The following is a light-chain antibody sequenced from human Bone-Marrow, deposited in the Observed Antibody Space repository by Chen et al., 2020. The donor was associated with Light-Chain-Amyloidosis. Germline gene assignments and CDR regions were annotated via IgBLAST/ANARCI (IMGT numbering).Light chain of an antibody. J-gene: IGKJ1*01. CDR2: DAS. CDR1: ETITNW. V-gene: IGKV1-5*01. Sequence: QMTQSPSALSASVGDKITITCRASETITNWVAWYQQKPGKAPKLLIYDASTLHSGVPSRFSASGSGTEFTLTITSLQPDDFATYYCQQYNSYLATFGQGTKV. CDR3: QQYNSYLAT.